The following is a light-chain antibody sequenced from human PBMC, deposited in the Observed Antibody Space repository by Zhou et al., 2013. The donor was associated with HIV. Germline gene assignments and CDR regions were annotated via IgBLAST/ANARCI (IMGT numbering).Light chain of an antibody. V-gene: IGKV3D-20*02. Sequence: EIVLTQSPDTLSLSPGERVTLSCKTSQSVRNDYLAWYQKNRGQAPRLLIYDASNRATGIPDRFSGGGSATDFTLTISSLEPEDFAVYYCQQRSSWPITFGQGTRLEIK. CDR1: QSVRNDY. CDR2: DAS. J-gene: IGKJ5*01. CDR3: QQRSSWPIT.